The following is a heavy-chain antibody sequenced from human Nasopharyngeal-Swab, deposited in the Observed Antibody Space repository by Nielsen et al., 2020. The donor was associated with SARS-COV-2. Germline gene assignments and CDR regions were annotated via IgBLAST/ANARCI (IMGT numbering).Heavy chain of an antibody. CDR2: IKQDGSEK. Sequence: VRQAPEKGLEWVANIKQDGSEKYYVDSVKGRFTISRDNAKNSLYLQMNSLRAEDTAVYYCARNILTGYYSSDAFDIWGQGTMVTVSS. D-gene: IGHD3-9*01. V-gene: IGHV3-7*01. J-gene: IGHJ3*02. CDR3: ARNILTGYYSSDAFDI.